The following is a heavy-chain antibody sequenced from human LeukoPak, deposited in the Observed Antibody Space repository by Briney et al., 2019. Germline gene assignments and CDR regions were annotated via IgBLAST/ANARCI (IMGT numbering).Heavy chain of an antibody. CDR1: GGSFSGYY. J-gene: IGHJ4*02. Sequence: SETLSLTCAVYGGSFSGYYWSWIRQPPGKGLEWIGEINHSGSTNYNPSLKSRVTISVDTSKNQFSLKLSSVTAADAAVYYCARDGGDSSSWYSDYFDYWGQGTLVTVSS. CDR2: INHSGST. D-gene: IGHD6-13*01. V-gene: IGHV4-34*01. CDR3: ARDGGDSSSWYSDYFDY.